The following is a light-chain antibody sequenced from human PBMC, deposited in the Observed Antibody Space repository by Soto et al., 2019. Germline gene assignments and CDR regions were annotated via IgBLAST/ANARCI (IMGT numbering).Light chain of an antibody. V-gene: IGLV7-46*01. CDR1: TGAVTSGHY. J-gene: IGLJ2*01. CDR3: LLSYSGPRGPRVV. CDR2: DTS. Sequence: QTVVTQEPSLTVSPGGTVTLTCGSSTGAVTSGHYPYWFQQKPGQAPRTLIYDTSNKHSWTPARFSGSLLGGQAALTLSGAQPEDEAEYYCLLSYSGPRGPRVVFGGGTKLTVL.